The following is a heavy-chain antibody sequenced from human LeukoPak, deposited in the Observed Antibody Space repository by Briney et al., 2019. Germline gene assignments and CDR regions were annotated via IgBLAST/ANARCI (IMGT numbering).Heavy chain of an antibody. V-gene: IGHV3-23*01. J-gene: IGHJ4*02. CDR2: ISGSGGST. D-gene: IGHD3-22*01. Sequence: GGSLRLSCAASGFTFSSYAMSWVRQAPGKGLEWVSAISGSGGSTYYADSVKGRFTISRDNSKNTLYLQMNSLRTEDTAVYYCAKGLDDYYDSSGYYWGQGTLVTVSS. CDR1: GFTFSSYA. CDR3: AKGLDDYYDSSGYY.